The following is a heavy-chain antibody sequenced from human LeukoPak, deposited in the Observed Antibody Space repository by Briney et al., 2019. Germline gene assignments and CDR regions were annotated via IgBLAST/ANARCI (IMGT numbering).Heavy chain of an antibody. V-gene: IGHV3-9*01. J-gene: IGHJ6*03. CDR1: GFAFTYYV. D-gene: IGHD1-26*01. CDR3: AKSGQYSRSTDFYYYMDV. Sequence: GGSLRLSCAAPGFAFTYYVMHWVRRAPGKDLDCLSCIPWYSETKDYADSVKGRFSISRDNTKWSLYLQMNSPRSEDTALYYCAKSGQYSRSTDFYYYMDVWGKGTTVTVSS. CDR2: IPWYSETK.